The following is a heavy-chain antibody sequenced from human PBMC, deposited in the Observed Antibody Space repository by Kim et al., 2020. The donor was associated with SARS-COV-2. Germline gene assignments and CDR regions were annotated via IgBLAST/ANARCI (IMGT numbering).Heavy chain of an antibody. CDR1: GYTFTGYD. V-gene: IGHV1-8*01. CDR3: ARGLLVRGVFYYYYYMDV. CDR2: MNPNSGNT. J-gene: IGHJ6*03. D-gene: IGHD3-10*01. Sequence: ASVKVSCKASGYTFTGYDINWVRQATGQGLEWMGWMNPNSGNTGYAQKFQGRVTMTRNTSISTAYMELSSLRSEDTAVYYCARGLLVRGVFYYYYYMDVWGKGTTVTVSS.